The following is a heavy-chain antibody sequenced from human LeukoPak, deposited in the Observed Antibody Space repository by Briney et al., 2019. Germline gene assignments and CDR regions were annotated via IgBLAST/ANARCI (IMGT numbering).Heavy chain of an antibody. CDR1: GYSFTSYW. CDR3: ARTGFLEWLKDVDWFDP. D-gene: IGHD3-3*01. CDR2: IYPGDSDT. V-gene: IGHV5-51*01. Sequence: GESLKISCKGSGYSFTSYWIGWVRQMPGKGLEWMGIIYPGDSDTRYSPSFQGQVTISADKSISTAYLQWSSLKASDTAMYYCARTGFLEWLKDVDWFDPWGQGTLVTVSS. J-gene: IGHJ5*02.